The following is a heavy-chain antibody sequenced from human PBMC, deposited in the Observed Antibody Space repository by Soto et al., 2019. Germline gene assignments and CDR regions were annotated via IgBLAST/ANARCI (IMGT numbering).Heavy chain of an antibody. CDR2: IKSKTDGGTT. CDR3: TTDIESGCSSYFDY. CDR1: GFTFSNAW. Sequence: GGSLRLSCAASGFTFSNAWMSWVRQAPGKGLEWVGRIKSKTDGGTTDYAAPVKGRFTISRDDSKNTLYLQMNSLKTEDTAVYYCTTDIESGCSSYFDYWGQGTLVTVSS. J-gene: IGHJ4*02. V-gene: IGHV3-15*01. D-gene: IGHD1-26*01.